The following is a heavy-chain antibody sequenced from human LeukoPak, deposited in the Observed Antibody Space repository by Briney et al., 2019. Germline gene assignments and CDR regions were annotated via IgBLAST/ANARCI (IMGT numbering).Heavy chain of an antibody. J-gene: IGHJ5*02. D-gene: IGHD3-22*01. CDR3: APYYYDGSGHSGPDWFDP. Sequence: SVTVSFKGSGYTFTGYYLYWVRQPPVQGLEWMGRSIPNFGTANYAQKFQGRVTITTDESTSKASMELSSLISEDTAVYYCAPYYYDGSGHSGPDWFDPWGQGTLVTVSS. V-gene: IGHV1-69*05. CDR2: SIPNFGTA. CDR1: GYTFTGYY.